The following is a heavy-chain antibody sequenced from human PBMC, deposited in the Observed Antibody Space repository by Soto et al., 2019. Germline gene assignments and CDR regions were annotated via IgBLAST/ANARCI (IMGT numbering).Heavy chain of an antibody. V-gene: IGHV3-21*06. Sequence: GGSLRLSCAASGFIFTRYSMNWVRQAPGKGLEWVSSISSTTNYIYYGDSMKGRFTISRDNSKNSLYLEMNSLRAEDTAVYYCARESEDLTANFDYWGQGTLVTVSS. J-gene: IGHJ4*02. CDR3: ARESEDLTANFDY. CDR1: GFIFTRYS. CDR2: ISSTTNYI.